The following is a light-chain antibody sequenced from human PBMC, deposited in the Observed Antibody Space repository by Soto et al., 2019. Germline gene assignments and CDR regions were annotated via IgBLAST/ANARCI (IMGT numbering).Light chain of an antibody. V-gene: IGLV1-44*01. CDR2: SNN. CDR3: AAWDDSLNAVV. CDR1: SSNIGSHT. Sequence: QSVLTQSPSASGTPWQRVTISCSGSSSNIGSHTVNWYQQLPGTAPKLLMYSNNQRPSGVPDRFFGSKSDTSASLAISGLQSEDEADYYCAAWDDSLNAVVFGGGTQLTVL. J-gene: IGLJ2*01.